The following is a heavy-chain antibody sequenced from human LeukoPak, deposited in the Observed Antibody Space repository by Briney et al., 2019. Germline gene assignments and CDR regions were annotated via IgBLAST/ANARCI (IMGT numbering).Heavy chain of an antibody. D-gene: IGHD2-15*01. V-gene: IGHV1-69*13. J-gene: IGHJ5*02. CDR2: IIPMFATA. CDR3: ASGLGYCSGGSCYSGFDP. CDR1: GGTFSSYA. Sequence: ASVKVSCKASGGTFSSYAISWVRQAPGQGLEWMGGIIPMFATANYAQKLQGRVTITADEFTSTAYMELSSLRSEDTAVYYCASGLGYCSGGSCYSGFDPWGQGTLVTVSS.